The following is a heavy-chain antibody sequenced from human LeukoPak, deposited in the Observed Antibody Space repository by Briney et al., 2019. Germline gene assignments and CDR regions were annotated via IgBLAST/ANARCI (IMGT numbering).Heavy chain of an antibody. V-gene: IGHV3-66*01. Sequence: GGSLRLSCAASGFTVSSNYMSWVRQAPGKGLEGVSVIYSGGSTYYADSVKGRFTISRDSSKNTLYLQMNSLRAEDTAVYYCARFPPYGSGSISTLDFDYWGQGTLVTVSS. CDR1: GFTVSSNY. CDR3: ARFPPYGSGSISTLDFDY. CDR2: IYSGGST. D-gene: IGHD3-10*01. J-gene: IGHJ4*02.